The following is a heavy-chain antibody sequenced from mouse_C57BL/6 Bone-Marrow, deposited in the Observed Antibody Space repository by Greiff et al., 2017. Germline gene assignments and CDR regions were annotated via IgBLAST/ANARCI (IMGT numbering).Heavy chain of an antibody. CDR2: INPNNGGT. J-gene: IGHJ3*01. CDR3: ARSDGSSYGAWFAY. Sequence: VQLQQSGPELVKPGASVKISCKASGYTFTDYYMNWVKQSHGKSLEWIGDINPNNGGTSYNQKFKGKATLTVDKSSSTAYMELRSLTSEDSAVYYCARSDGSSYGAWFAYWGQGTLVTVSA. CDR1: GYTFTDYY. V-gene: IGHV1-26*01. D-gene: IGHD1-1*01.